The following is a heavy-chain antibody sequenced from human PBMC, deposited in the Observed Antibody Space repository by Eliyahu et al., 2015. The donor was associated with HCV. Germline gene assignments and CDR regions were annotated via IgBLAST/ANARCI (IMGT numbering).Heavy chain of an antibody. J-gene: IGHJ5*02. CDR2: IHYSGXT. D-gene: IGHD6-19*01. V-gene: IGHV4-59*13. CDR1: GGSITTYY. CDR3: ASGGGGIAVAGTGGWFDP. Sequence: QVQLQESGPGLVKPSETLSLTCTVSGGSITTYYXXWIRQPPGKGLEWIGYIHYSGXTHYNPSLKSRVTISLDTSKNQFSLTLTSVTAADTAVYYCASGGGGIAVAGTGGWFDPWGQGTLVTVSS.